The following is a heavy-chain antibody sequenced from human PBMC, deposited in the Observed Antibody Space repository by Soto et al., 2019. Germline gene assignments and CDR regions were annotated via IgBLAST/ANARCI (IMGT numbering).Heavy chain of an antibody. D-gene: IGHD2-21*02. CDR1: SGSISTYS. Sequence: SETLSLTCTVSSGSISTYSWNWIRQPPGKGLEWVGYISDIGTTNYNPSLQSRVTISVDTSKNQFSLKLSSVTAADTAVYYCAREPRQGDRIYYFDYWGPGALVTVSS. CDR3: AREPRQGDRIYYFDY. J-gene: IGHJ4*02. V-gene: IGHV4-59*01. CDR2: ISDIGTT.